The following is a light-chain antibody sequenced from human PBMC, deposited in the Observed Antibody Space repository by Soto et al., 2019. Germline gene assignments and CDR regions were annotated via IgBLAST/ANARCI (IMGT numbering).Light chain of an antibody. CDR2: EVS. V-gene: IGLV2-8*01. CDR1: SSDVGAYNY. Sequence: QSALTQPPSASGSPGQSVTISCTGTSSDVGAYNYVSWYQQHPGKAPKLMIYEVSKRPSGVPDRFSGSKSGNTASLTVSGLQAEDEADYYCSSYAASNIVVFGGGTKLTV. J-gene: IGLJ2*01. CDR3: SSYAASNIVV.